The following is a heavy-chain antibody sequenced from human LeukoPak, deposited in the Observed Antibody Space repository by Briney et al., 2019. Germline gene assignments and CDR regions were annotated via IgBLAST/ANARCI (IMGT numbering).Heavy chain of an antibody. Sequence: GGSLRLSCAASGFTFSDYYMSWIRQAPGKGLEWVSYISSSGSTIYYADSVKGRFTISRDNAKNSLYLQMNSLRAEDTAVYYCARDRGVGAHTDAFDIWGQGTMVTVSS. D-gene: IGHD1-26*01. V-gene: IGHV3-11*01. CDR3: ARDRGVGAHTDAFDI. CDR1: GFTFSDYY. CDR2: ISSSGSTI. J-gene: IGHJ3*02.